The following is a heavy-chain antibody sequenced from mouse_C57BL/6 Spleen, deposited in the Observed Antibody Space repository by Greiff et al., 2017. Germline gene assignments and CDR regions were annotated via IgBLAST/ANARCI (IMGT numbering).Heavy chain of an antibody. V-gene: IGHV5-4*01. CDR3: ARDYDGYFPFAY. J-gene: IGHJ3*01. Sequence: EVQRVESGGGLVKPGGSLKLSCAASGFTFSSYAMSWVRQTPEKRLEWVATISDGGSYTYYPDNVKGRFTISRDNAKNNLYLQMSHLKSEDTAMYYCARDYDGYFPFAYWGQGTLVTVSA. CDR2: ISDGGSYT. CDR1: GFTFSSYA. D-gene: IGHD2-3*01.